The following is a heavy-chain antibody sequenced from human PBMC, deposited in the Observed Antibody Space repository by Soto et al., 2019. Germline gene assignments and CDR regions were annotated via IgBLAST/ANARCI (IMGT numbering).Heavy chain of an antibody. Sequence: EVQLVESGEGLVQPGGSLRLSCAASGFTFSTYAMHWVRQAPGKGLEYVSAISSNGGSTYYGNSVKGRFTISRDNSKNTLYLQMGSLRDDDMAVYYCARDRGYSSGHPADVWGQGTTVTVSS. J-gene: IGHJ6*02. CDR1: GFTFSTYA. CDR2: ISSNGGST. D-gene: IGHD6-19*01. CDR3: ARDRGYSSGHPADV. V-gene: IGHV3-64*01.